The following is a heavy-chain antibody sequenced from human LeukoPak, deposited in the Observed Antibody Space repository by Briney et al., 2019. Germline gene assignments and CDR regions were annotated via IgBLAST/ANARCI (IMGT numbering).Heavy chain of an antibody. CDR3: ATYWDHDSSGYYSPFDY. J-gene: IGHJ4*02. D-gene: IGHD3-22*01. Sequence: ASVKVSCKVSGYTLTELSMHWVRQAPGKGLEWMGGFDPEDGETIYAQKFQGRVTMTQDTSTHTAYMERISLRSEDTAVYYCATYWDHDSSGYYSPFDYWGQGTLVTVPS. CDR1: GYTLTELS. V-gene: IGHV1-24*01. CDR2: FDPEDGET.